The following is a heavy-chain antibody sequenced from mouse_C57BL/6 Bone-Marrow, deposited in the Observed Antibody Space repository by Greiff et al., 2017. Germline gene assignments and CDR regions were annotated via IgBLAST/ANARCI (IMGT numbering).Heavy chain of an antibody. J-gene: IGHJ2*01. CDR2: IYPRSGNT. Sequence: VQRVESGAELARPGASVKLSCKASGYTFTSYGISWVKQRTGQGLEWIGEIYPRSGNTYYNEKFKGKATLTADKSSSTAYMELRSLTSEDSAVYFCARSDYYGSSYEDYWGQGTTLTVSS. CDR3: ARSDYYGSSYEDY. D-gene: IGHD1-1*01. V-gene: IGHV1-81*01. CDR1: GYTFTSYG.